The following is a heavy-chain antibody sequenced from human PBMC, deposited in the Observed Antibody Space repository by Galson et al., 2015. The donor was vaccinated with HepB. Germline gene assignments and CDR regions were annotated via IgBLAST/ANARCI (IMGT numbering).Heavy chain of an antibody. CDR2: IIPILGIA. CDR1: GGTFSSYT. CDR3: ASDRVGFSAAGDDAFDI. D-gene: IGHD6-13*01. V-gene: IGHV1-69*02. J-gene: IGHJ3*02. Sequence: SVKVSCKASGGTFSSYTISWVRQAPGQGLEWMGRIIPILGIANYAQKFQGRVTITADKSMSTAYMELSSLRSEDTAVYYCASDRVGFSAAGDDAFDIWGQGTMVTVSS.